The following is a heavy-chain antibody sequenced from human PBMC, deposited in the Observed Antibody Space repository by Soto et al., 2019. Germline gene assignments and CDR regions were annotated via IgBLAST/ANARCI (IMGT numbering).Heavy chain of an antibody. Sequence: GGSLRLSCAASGFTFSSYAMSWVRQAPGKGLEWVSGISGSGGSTYYADSVKGRFTISRDNSKNTLNLQMNSLRAEDTAIYYCAKDESGGWYYFDYWGQGTLVTVSS. CDR2: ISGSGGST. CDR3: AKDESGGWYYFDY. J-gene: IGHJ4*02. D-gene: IGHD6-19*01. CDR1: GFTFSSYA. V-gene: IGHV3-23*01.